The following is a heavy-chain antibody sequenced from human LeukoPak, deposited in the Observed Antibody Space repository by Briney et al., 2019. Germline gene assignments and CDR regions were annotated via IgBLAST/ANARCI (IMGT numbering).Heavy chain of an antibody. D-gene: IGHD5-24*01. CDR1: GGSFSGYY. Sequence: SETLSLTCAVYGGSFSGYYWSWIRQPPGKGLEWIGEINHSGSTNYNPSLKSRVTISLDTSKNQFSLRLSSVAAADTAVYYCARGGWLPLDYWGQGTLVTVSS. CDR2: INHSGST. J-gene: IGHJ4*02. V-gene: IGHV4-34*01. CDR3: ARGGWLPLDY.